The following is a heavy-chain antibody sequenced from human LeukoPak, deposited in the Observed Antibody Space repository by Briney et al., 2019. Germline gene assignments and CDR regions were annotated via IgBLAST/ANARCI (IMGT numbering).Heavy chain of an antibody. D-gene: IGHD3-10*02. CDR1: GFTFSSYG. CDR2: ISGSAGST. Sequence: QPGGSLRLSCAASGFTFSSYGMSWVRQAPGKGLEWVSAISGSAGSTYYADSVKGRFTISRDNAKNSLYLQMNSLRAEDTAVYYCAELGITMIGGVWGKGTTVTISS. V-gene: IGHV3-23*01. CDR3: AELGITMIGGV. J-gene: IGHJ6*04.